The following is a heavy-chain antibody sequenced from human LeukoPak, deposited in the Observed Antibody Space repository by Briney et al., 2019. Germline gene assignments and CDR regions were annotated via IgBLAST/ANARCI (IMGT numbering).Heavy chain of an antibody. CDR1: GFTFSSYG. CDR3: VRGRGSYGWFDP. V-gene: IGHV3-33*01. Sequence: GGSLRLSCAASGFTFSSYGVHWVRQAPGKGLEWVAVIWYDGSNKYYGDSVKGRFIISRDNSKDTLYLRLNSLRGEDTAVYYCVRGRGSYGWFDPWGQGTLVTVSS. CDR2: IWYDGSNK. J-gene: IGHJ5*02. D-gene: IGHD3-10*01.